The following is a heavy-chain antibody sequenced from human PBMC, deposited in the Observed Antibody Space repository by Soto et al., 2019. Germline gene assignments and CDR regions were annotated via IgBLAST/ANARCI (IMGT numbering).Heavy chain of an antibody. CDR3: ARKTFVSGHFDY. V-gene: IGHV4-4*02. J-gene: IGHJ4*02. CDR2: IYHSGST. D-gene: IGHD2-15*01. Sequence: QVQLQESGPGLVKPSGTLSLTCVVSGGSMSSNNWWSWVRQPPEKGLEWIGEIYHSGSTNYNPSLKSRVTISVDKSKNQFSLKLMSVTAADTAVYYCARKTFVSGHFDYWGQGTLVTVSS. CDR1: GGSMSSNNW.